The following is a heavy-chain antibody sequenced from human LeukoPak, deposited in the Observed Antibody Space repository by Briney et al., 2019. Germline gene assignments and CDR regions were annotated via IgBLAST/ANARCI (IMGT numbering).Heavy chain of an antibody. CDR3: ARDGQLYYDYVWGSYLDY. CDR1: GLTFSSYA. V-gene: IGHV3-30-3*01. J-gene: IGHJ4*02. D-gene: IGHD3-16*02. CDR2: ISYDGSNK. Sequence: GGSLTLSCAASGLTFSSYAMHWVRQAPGKGLEWVAVISYDGSNKYYADSVKGRFTISRDNSKNTLYLQMNSLRAEDTAVYYCARDGQLYYDYVWGSYLDYWGQGTLVTVSS.